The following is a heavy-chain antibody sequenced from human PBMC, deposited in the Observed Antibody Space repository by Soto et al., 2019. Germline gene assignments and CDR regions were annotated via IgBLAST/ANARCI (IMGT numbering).Heavy chain of an antibody. D-gene: IGHD6-13*01. J-gene: IGHJ4*02. CDR2: ISGSGGST. Sequence: PGGFLRLSCAASGFTFSSYAMSWVRQAPGKGLEWVSAISGSGGSTYYADSVKGRFTISRDNSKNTLYLQMNSLRAEDTAVYYCAKVPSIAAAGTGSMGYFDYWGQGTLVTVSS. V-gene: IGHV3-23*01. CDR3: AKVPSIAAAGTGSMGYFDY. CDR1: GFTFSSYA.